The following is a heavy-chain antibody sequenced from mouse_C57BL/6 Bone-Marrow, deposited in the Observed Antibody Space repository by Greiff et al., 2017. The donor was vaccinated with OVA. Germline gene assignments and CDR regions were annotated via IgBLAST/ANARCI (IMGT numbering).Heavy chain of an antibody. CDR2: INPYNGDT. D-gene: IGHD1-1*01. J-gene: IGHJ3*01. CDR3: ARERRGIYYYGSSPAWFAY. Sequence: EVKLMESGPELVKPGDSVKISCKASGYSFTGYFMNWVMQSHGKSLEWIGRINPYNGDTFYNQKFKGKATLTVDKSSSTAHMELRSLTSEDSAVYYCARERRGIYYYGSSPAWFAYWGQGTLVTVSA. V-gene: IGHV1-20*01. CDR1: GYSFTGYF.